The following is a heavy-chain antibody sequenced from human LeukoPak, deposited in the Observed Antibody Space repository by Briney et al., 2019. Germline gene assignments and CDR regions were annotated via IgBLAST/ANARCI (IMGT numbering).Heavy chain of an antibody. V-gene: IGHV3-7*01. CDR1: GFTFSSDW. CDR3: ARSLSADGYVRGYFDY. D-gene: IGHD5-24*01. Sequence: GGSLRLSRAASGFTFSSDWRSWARQAPGEWLEWLANIKQDGSEKYYVASVKGRFTISIDNAKNSLYLQMNSLRAEDTAVYYCARSLSADGYVRGYFDYWGQGTLVTVSS. CDR2: IKQDGSEK. J-gene: IGHJ4*02.